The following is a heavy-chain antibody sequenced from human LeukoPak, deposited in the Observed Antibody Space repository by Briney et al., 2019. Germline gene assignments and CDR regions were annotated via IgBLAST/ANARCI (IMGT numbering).Heavy chain of an antibody. Sequence: SETLSLTCTVSGAFISGYYWSWIRQPPGKGLEWIGYVYYTGTTTYNPSLKSRLTISIDTSKNQFSLNLSSVTPADTAVYYCTTVKAAAAPDSWGQGTLVTVSS. CDR2: VYYTGTT. J-gene: IGHJ4*02. CDR3: TTVKAAAAPDS. D-gene: IGHD6-25*01. CDR1: GAFISGYY. V-gene: IGHV4-59*01.